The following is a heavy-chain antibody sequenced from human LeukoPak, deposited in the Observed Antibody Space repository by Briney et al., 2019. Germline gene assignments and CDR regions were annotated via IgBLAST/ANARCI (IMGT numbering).Heavy chain of an antibody. CDR3: ATRRGYCSGGSCYLDAFDI. D-gene: IGHD2-15*01. CDR2: IIPILGIA. Sequence: GASVKVSCKASGGTFSSYAISWVRQAPGQGLEWMGRIIPILGIANYAQKFQGRVTITADKSTSTAYMELSSLRSEDTAVYYCATRRGYCSGGSCYLDAFDIWGQGTMVTVSS. CDR1: GGTFSSYA. J-gene: IGHJ3*02. V-gene: IGHV1-69*04.